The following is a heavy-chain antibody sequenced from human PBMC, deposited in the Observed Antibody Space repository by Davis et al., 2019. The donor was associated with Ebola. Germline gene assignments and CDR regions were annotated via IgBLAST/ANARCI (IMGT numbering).Heavy chain of an antibody. D-gene: IGHD5-18*01. CDR2: ISYDGSNK. J-gene: IGHJ6*02. CDR1: GFTFSSYA. CDR3: ARDLGYSYGYYYYYGMDV. V-gene: IGHV3-30-3*01. Sequence: GESLKISCAASGFTFSSYAMHWVRQAPGKGLEWVAVISYDGSNKYYADSVKGRFTISRDNSKNTLYLQMNRLRAEDTAVYYCARDLGYSYGYYYYYGMDVWGQGTTVTVSS.